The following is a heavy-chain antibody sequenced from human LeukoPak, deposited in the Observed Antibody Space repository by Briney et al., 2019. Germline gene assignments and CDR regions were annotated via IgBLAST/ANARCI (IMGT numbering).Heavy chain of an antibody. J-gene: IGHJ3*02. CDR2: ISSSYNTI. CDR1: GFTFGDYA. CDR3: ARDSYYYDLDAFDI. V-gene: IGHV3-48*03. D-gene: IGHD3-22*01. Sequence: GGSLRLSCTASGFTFGDYAMSWVRQAPGKGLEWVSYISSSYNTIYYADSVKGRFTISRDNARNSLYLQMNSLRAEDTAVYYCARDSYYYDLDAFDIWGQGTMVTVSS.